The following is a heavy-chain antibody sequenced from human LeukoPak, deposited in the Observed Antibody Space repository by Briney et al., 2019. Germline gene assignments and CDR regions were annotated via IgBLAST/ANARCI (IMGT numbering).Heavy chain of an antibody. CDR3: ARLPLGATTPFIEY. CDR2: IYYSGST. Sequence: SETLSLTCTVSGGSISSGGYYWSWIRQHPGKGLESIGYIYYSGSTYYNPSLKSRVTISVDTSKNQFSLKLSSVTAADTAGYYCARLPLGATTPFIEYWGQGTLVTVSS. CDR1: GGSISSGGYY. D-gene: IGHD1-26*01. V-gene: IGHV4-31*03. J-gene: IGHJ4*02.